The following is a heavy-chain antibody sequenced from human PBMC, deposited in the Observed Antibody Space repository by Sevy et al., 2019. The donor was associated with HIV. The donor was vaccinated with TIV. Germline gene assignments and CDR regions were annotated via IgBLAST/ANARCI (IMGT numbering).Heavy chain of an antibody. V-gene: IGHV2-70*01. J-gene: IGHJ3*01. D-gene: IGHD3-16*01. CDR2: IDWDDDK. CDR3: ARIRGGREGVRPFDV. CDR1: GFSLTTSGMY. Sequence: SGPTLVKPTQTLTLTRTFSGFSLTTSGMYVSWIRQPPGKALEWLALIDWDDDKYYSTTLKTRLTISRDTSRNQVVLNMTNMDPVDTATYYCARIRGGREGVRPFDVWGQGTMVTVSS.